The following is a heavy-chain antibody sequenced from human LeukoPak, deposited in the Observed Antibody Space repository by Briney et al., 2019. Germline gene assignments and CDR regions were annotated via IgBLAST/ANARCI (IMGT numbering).Heavy chain of an antibody. D-gene: IGHD3-10*02. CDR3: AELGITMIGGV. Sequence: GGSLRLSCAASGFTFSSYSMNWVRQAPGKGLEWVSYISSSGSTIYYADSVKGRFTTSRDNAKNSLYLQMNSLRAEDTAVYYCAELGITMIGGVWGKGTTVTISS. J-gene: IGHJ6*04. V-gene: IGHV3-48*04. CDR1: GFTFSSYS. CDR2: ISSSGSTI.